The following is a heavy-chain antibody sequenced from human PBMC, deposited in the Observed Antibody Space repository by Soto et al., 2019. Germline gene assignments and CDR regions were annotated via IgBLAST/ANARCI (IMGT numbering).Heavy chain of an antibody. J-gene: IGHJ4*02. CDR2: VSGDASNT. Sequence: PGGSLRLSCAASGFTFTNYGLSWVRQAPLKGLDWVATVSGDASNTHYADSVKGRFTISRDNSKSILFLQMKSLRVEDTAIYYCARDVRASGEMFDYWGQGTQVTDSS. D-gene: IGHD4-17*01. V-gene: IGHV3-23*01. CDR1: GFTFTNYG. CDR3: ARDVRASGEMFDY.